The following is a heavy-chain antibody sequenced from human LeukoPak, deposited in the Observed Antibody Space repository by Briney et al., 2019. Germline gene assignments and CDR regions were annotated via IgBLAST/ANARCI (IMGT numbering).Heavy chain of an antibody. V-gene: IGHV3-74*01. CDR1: GFTFSVYW. CDR2: VTSDGTNS. D-gene: IGHD5/OR15-5a*01. J-gene: IGHJ6*02. Sequence: GGSLRLSCVGSGFTFSVYWLHWVRQAPGKGLEWVSHVTSDGTNSRNADSVKGRFTISRDNAKNTLYLQMNTLRAEDTAVYYCARGVRYGMDVWGQGTTVTVPS. CDR3: ARGVRYGMDV.